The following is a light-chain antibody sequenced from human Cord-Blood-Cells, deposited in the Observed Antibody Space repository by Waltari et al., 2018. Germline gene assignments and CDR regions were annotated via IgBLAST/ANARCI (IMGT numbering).Light chain of an antibody. J-gene: IGLJ1*01. CDR1: RRDVGGYKY. CDR2: EVS. CDR3: SSYTSSSTYV. Sequence: QSALTQPASVPGPPGQSITISVPEPRRDVGGYKYLPWYQQPPGKAPKLMIYEVSNRPSGVSNRFSGSKSGNTASLTSSGLQAEDEADYYCSSYTSSSTYVFGTGTKVTVL. V-gene: IGLV2-14*01.